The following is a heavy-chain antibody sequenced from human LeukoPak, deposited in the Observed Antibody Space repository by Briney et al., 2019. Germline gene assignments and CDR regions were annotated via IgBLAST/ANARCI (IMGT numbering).Heavy chain of an antibody. CDR2: INQDGSEK. J-gene: IGHJ5*02. CDR1: GFTFSSYW. D-gene: IGHD3-9*01. CDR3: ARDNYDILTGYLTRFDP. V-gene: IGHV3-7*03. Sequence: GGSLRLSCAASGFTFSSYWMSWVRQAPGKGLEWVANINQDGSEKYYVDSVKGRFTISRDNAKNSLYLRMNSLRAEDTAVYYCARDNYDILTGYLTRFDPWGQGTLVTVSS.